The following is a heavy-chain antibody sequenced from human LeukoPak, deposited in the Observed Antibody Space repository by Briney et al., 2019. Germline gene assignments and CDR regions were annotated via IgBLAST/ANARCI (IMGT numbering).Heavy chain of an antibody. D-gene: IGHD3-22*01. CDR3: AREPEYYYDSSGTHFDY. Sequence: ASVKVSCKASGYTFTSYGFSWVRQAPGQGLECMGWISAYNGNTNYAQKLQGRVTMTTDTSTSTAYMELRSLRSDDTAVYYCAREPEYYYDSSGTHFDYWGQGTLVTVSS. CDR1: GYTFTSYG. V-gene: IGHV1-18*01. CDR2: ISAYNGNT. J-gene: IGHJ4*02.